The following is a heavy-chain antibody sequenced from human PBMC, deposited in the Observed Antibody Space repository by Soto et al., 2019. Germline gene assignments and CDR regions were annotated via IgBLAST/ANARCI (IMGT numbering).Heavy chain of an antibody. CDR2: INPNSGGT. Sequence: QVQLVQSGAEVKKPGASVKVSCKASGYTFTGYYMHWVRQAPGQGLEWMGWINPNSGGTNYAQKVQGRVTMTRDTSISTAYMELSRLRSDDTAVYYCARKWVYGDPPFDYWGQGTLVTVSS. J-gene: IGHJ4*02. CDR1: GYTFTGYY. V-gene: IGHV1-2*02. D-gene: IGHD4-17*01. CDR3: ARKWVYGDPPFDY.